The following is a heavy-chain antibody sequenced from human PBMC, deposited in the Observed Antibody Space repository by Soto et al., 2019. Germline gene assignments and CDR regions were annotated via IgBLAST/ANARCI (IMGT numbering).Heavy chain of an antibody. CDR2: SYGGYA. V-gene: IGHV4-59*02. CDR3: APARGFGDFPRRFDL. J-gene: IGHJ5*02. CDR1: GVSVGTFF. Sequence: PSETLSLTCTVSGVSVGTFFWSWIRQTPGGGLDVIAHSYGGYAHYSPSLQSRIRVSTDTSKNQFSLQLKSVTAADTAVYFCAPARGFGDFPRRFDLWGQGILVTGSS. D-gene: IGHD4-17*01.